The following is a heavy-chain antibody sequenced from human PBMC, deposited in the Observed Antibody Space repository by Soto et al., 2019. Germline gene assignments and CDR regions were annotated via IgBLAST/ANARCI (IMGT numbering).Heavy chain of an antibody. D-gene: IGHD5-12*01. Sequence: SAKVSCKASGCGISGYAIGWLRQAPVQGLEWMGGIIPIFGTANYAQKFQGRVTITADKSTSTAYMELRSLRSEDTAVYYCASLYSGYDFYYYYGMDVWGQGTTVTVSS. CDR2: IIPIFGTA. CDR3: ASLYSGYDFYYYYGMDV. J-gene: IGHJ6*02. CDR1: GCGISGYA. V-gene: IGHV1-69*06.